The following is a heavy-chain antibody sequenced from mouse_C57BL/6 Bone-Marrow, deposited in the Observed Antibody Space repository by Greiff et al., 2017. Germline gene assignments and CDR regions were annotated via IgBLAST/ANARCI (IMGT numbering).Heavy chain of an antibody. V-gene: IGHV7-1*01. Sequence: EVKLVESGGGLVQSGRSLRLSCATSGFTFSDFYMEWVRQAPGKGLEWIAASRNKANDYTTEYSASVKGRFIVSRDTSQSILYLQMNALRAEDTAIYYCSRDGYSNYGFAYWGQGTLVTVSA. CDR2: SRNKANDYTT. CDR1: GFTFSDFY. J-gene: IGHJ3*01. CDR3: SRDGYSNYGFAY. D-gene: IGHD2-5*01.